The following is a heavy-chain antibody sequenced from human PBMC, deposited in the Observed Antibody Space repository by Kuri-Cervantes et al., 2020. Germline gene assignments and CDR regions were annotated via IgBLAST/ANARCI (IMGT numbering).Heavy chain of an antibody. J-gene: IGHJ6*02. CDR2: MNPNSGNT. D-gene: IGHD6-6*01. CDR3: ARRPIAARYYYYYGMDV. CDR1: GYTFTSYD. Sequence: SVKVSCKASGYTFTSYDINWVRQATGQGLEWMGWMNPNSGNTGYAQKFQGRVTMTRNTSISTAYMELSSLRSEDTAVYYCARRPIAARYYYYYGMDVWGQGTTVTVSS. V-gene: IGHV1-8*01.